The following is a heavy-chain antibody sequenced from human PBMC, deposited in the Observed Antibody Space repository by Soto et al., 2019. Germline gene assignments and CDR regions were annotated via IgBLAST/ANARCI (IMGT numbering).Heavy chain of an antibody. V-gene: IGHV4-59*01. Sequence: SETLSLTCTVSGDSIRSYYWSWIRQPPGKGLEWIGYIYYSGSTNYNPSLKSRVTISVDTSKNQFSLKLSSVTAADTAVYYCARSDYGGGFDYWGQGTLVTVSS. D-gene: IGHD4-17*01. CDR1: GDSIRSYY. CDR3: ARSDYGGGFDY. CDR2: IYYSGST. J-gene: IGHJ4*02.